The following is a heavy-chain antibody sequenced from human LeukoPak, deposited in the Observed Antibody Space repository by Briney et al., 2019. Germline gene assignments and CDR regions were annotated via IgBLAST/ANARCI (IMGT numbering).Heavy chain of an antibody. D-gene: IGHD4-17*01. J-gene: IGHJ2*01. CDR1: GFTFSSYA. CDR2: ISGSGGST. CDR3: AKDRGYGEWYFDL. Sequence: GGSLRLSCAASGFTFSSYAMSWVRQTPGKGLEWVSAISGSGGSTYYADSVKGRFTISRDNSKNTLYLQMNSLRAEDTAVYYCAKDRGYGEWYFDLWGRGTLVTVSS. V-gene: IGHV3-23*01.